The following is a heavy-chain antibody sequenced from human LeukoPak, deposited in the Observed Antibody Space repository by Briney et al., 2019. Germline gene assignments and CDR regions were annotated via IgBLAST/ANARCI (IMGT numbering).Heavy chain of an antibody. CDR2: ISHDGNNK. J-gene: IGHJ4*02. V-gene: IGHV3-33*05. D-gene: IGHD3-9*01. CDR1: GFTFSNYG. CDR3: ATHGYSELRYFDWSTNE. Sequence: QPGGSLRLSCAASGFTFSNYGMHWVRHAPGEGLEWVSVISHDGNNKYYADSVKGQFTISRDNSKNTLYLQMNSLRAEDTAVYYCATHGYSELRYFDWSTNEWGQGTLVTVSS.